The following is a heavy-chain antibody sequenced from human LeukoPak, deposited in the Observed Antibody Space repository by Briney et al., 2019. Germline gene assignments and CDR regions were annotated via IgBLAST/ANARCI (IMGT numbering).Heavy chain of an antibody. J-gene: IGHJ4*02. V-gene: IGHV4-61*01. CDR3: TRGGESSSWYHFDY. CDR2: IHHTGNT. CDR1: GDSVSNYLYY. D-gene: IGHD6-13*01. Sequence: SGTLSLTCTVSGDSVSNYLYYWTWIRQPPGKGLEWIGYIHHTGNTKYSPSLKSRATISVDTSKNQFSLKLSSVTAADTAVYYCTRGGESSSWYHFDYWGQGTLVTVSS.